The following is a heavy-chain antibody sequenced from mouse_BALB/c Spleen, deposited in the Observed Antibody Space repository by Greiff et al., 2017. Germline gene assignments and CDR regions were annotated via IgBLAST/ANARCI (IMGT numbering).Heavy chain of an antibody. D-gene: IGHD2-1*01. V-gene: IGHV2-9*02. J-gene: IGHJ1*01. CDR1: GFSLTSYG. CDR2: IWAGGST. CDR3: ARQNGNSYWYFDV. Sequence: VQLVESGPGLVAPSQSLSITCTVSGFSLTSYGVHWVRQPPGKGLEWLGVIWAGGSTNYNSALMSRLSISKDNSKSQVFLKMNSLQTDDTAMYYCARQNGNSYWYFDVWGAGTTVTVSS.